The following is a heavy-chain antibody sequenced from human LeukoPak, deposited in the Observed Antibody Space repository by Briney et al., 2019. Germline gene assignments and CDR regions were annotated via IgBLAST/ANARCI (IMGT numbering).Heavy chain of an antibody. CDR3: ASRVRGGAFDI. CDR2: IYYSGST. V-gene: IGHV4-39*07. Sequence: PGGSLRLSCAASGFTVSSNYMSWIRQPPGKGLEWIGSIYYSGSTYYNPSLKSRVTISVDRSKNQFSLKLSSVTAADTAVYYCASRVRGGAFDIWGQGTMVTVSS. D-gene: IGHD3-10*01. CDR1: GFTVSSNY. J-gene: IGHJ3*02.